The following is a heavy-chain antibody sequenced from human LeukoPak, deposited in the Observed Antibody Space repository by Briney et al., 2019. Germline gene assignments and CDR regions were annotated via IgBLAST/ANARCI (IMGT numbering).Heavy chain of an antibody. J-gene: IGHJ4*02. CDR3: AREGADGYNVGFDY. D-gene: IGHD5-24*01. CDR1: GFTFSSYE. V-gene: IGHV3-48*03. CDR2: IYSSGGNI. Sequence: PGGSLRLSCAASGFTFSSYEMSWVRQAPGQGLEWVSYIYSSGGNIYYADSVKGRFTISRDNAKNSLCLQMNSLRVEDTAVYYCAREGADGYNVGFDYWGQGTLVTVSS.